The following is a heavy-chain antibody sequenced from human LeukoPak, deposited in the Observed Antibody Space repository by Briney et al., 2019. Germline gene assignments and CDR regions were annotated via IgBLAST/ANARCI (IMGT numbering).Heavy chain of an antibody. D-gene: IGHD5-24*01. Sequence: SQTLSLTCAISGDSVSSNNAAWNWIRQSPSRGLEWLGRTYYRSKWYNDYAVSVKSRITINPDTSKNQFSLQLNSVTPEDTAVYYCAREGPADGYIVYYYYYYMDVWGKGTTVTVSS. V-gene: IGHV6-1*01. CDR3: AREGPADGYIVYYYYYYMDV. CDR2: TYYRSKWYN. J-gene: IGHJ6*03. CDR1: GDSVSSNNAA.